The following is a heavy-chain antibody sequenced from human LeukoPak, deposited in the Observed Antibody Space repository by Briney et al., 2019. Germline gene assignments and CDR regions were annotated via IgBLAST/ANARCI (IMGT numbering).Heavy chain of an antibody. CDR1: GGSISSYY. V-gene: IGHV4-59*01. D-gene: IGHD3-3*01. CDR2: IYYSGST. Sequence: SETLSLTCTVSGGSISSYYWSWIRQPPGKGLEWIGYIYYSGSTNYNPSLKSRVTISADTSKNQFSLKLSSVTAADTAVYYCARAYWSGYYHFDYWGQGILVTVSS. J-gene: IGHJ4*02. CDR3: ARAYWSGYYHFDY.